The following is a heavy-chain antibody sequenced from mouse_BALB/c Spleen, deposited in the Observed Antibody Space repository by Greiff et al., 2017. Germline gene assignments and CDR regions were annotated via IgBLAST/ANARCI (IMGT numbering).Heavy chain of an antibody. D-gene: IGHD2-4*01. V-gene: IGHV2-6-7*01. J-gene: IGHJ4*01. CDR2: IWGDGST. Sequence: VQVVESGPGLVAPSQSLSITCTVSGFSLTGYGVNWVRQPPGKGLEWLGMIWGDGSTDYNSALKSRLSISKDNSKSQVFLKMNSLQTDDTARYYCAREDYPYAMDYWGQGTSVTVSS. CDR1: GFSLTGYG. CDR3: AREDYPYAMDY.